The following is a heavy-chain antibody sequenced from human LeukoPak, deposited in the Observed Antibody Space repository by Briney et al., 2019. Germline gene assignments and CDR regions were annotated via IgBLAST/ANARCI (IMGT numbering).Heavy chain of an antibody. CDR3: AKITVGGYRYGPHTERNDY. CDR2: ISYDGSNK. D-gene: IGHD5-18*01. CDR1: GFTFSSYA. V-gene: IGHV3-30-3*02. J-gene: IGHJ4*02. Sequence: LPGGSLILSCAASGFTFSSYAMHWVRQAPGKGLEWVAVISYDGSNKYYADSVKGRFTISRDNSKNTLYLQMNSLRAEDMAVYYCAKITVGGYRYGPHTERNDYWGQGTLVTVSS.